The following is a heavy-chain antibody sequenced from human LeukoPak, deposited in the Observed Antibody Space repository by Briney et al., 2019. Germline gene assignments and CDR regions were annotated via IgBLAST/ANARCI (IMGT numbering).Heavy chain of an antibody. J-gene: IGHJ4*02. CDR2: INPNSGGT. CDR1: GYTFTGYY. D-gene: IGHD6-19*01. V-gene: IGHV1-2*02. CDR3: ARDPGGSSGWYYFDY. Sequence: ASVKVSCKASGYTFTGYYMHWVRQAPGQGLEWMGWINPNSGGTNYAQKFQGRVTMTRDTSISTAYMELSRLRSDDTAVYYCARDPGGSSGWYYFDYWGQGTLVTVSS.